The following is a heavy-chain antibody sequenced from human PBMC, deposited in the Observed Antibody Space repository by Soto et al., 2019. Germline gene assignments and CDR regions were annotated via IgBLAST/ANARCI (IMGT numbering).Heavy chain of an antibody. CDR3: AKFFSGDTLAPNDY. V-gene: IGHV3-23*01. J-gene: IGHJ4*02. CDR2: ISGSGGST. Sequence: GGSLRLSCAASGFTFSSYAMNWVRQAPGKGLEWVSAISGSGGSTYYADSVKGRFTVSRDNSKSTLYLQMNSLRAEDTAIYFCAKFFSGDTLAPNDYWGQGTPVTVSS. CDR1: GFTFSSYA. D-gene: IGHD2-15*01.